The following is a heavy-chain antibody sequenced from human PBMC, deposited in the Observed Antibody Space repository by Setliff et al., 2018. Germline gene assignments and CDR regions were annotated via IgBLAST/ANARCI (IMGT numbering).Heavy chain of an antibody. CDR2: INSEGSST. CDR3: ARGPWKHSAYYYYYYMDV. J-gene: IGHJ6*03. D-gene: IGHD1-1*01. V-gene: IGHV3-74*01. Sequence: PGGSLRLSCAASGFTFSSYWMHWVRQAPGKGLVWVSRINSEGSSTSYADSVKGRFTISRDNAKNTLYLQMNSLRAEDTAVYYCARGPWKHSAYYYYYYMDVWGKGTTVTVSS. CDR1: GFTFSSYW.